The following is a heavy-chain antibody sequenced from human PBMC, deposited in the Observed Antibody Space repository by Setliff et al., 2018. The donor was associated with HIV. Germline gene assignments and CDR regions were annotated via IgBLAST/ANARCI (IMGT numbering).Heavy chain of an antibody. CDR2: IYYSGNS. V-gene: IGHV4-30-4*08. Sequence: SETLSLTCTVSGASMSSGDYYWSWIRQPPGKGLEWIGYIYYSGNSYYNPSLKSRVTLSVDTSKNQFSLRVNSVTAADTAVYYCAREVNIPVRGITDDAFDIWGQGTMVTVSS. CDR3: AREVNIPVRGITDDAFDI. CDR1: GASMSSGDYY. D-gene: IGHD3-10*01. J-gene: IGHJ3*02.